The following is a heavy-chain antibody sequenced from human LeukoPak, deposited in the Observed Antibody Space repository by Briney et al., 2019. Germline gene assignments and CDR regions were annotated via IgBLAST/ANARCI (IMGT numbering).Heavy chain of an antibody. CDR2: IRSKANSYAT. V-gene: IGHV3-73*01. CDR1: GFTFSGSA. Sequence: GGSLRLSCAASGFTFSGSAIHWVRQASGKGLEWVGRIRSKANSYATTDAASVKGRFTISRDDSKNTAYLQMNSLKTEDTAVYYCTRPSYDSSVSGVVYWGQGTLVTVSS. CDR3: TRPSYDSSVSGVVY. J-gene: IGHJ4*02. D-gene: IGHD3-22*01.